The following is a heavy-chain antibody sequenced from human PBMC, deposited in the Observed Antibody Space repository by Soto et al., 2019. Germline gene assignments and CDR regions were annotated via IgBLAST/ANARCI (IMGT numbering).Heavy chain of an antibody. Sequence: QVQLLDSGGGVVQPGRSLRLSCAASGFTFSNYAMYWVRQAPGKGLEWVAVISYDGNNKYYADSVKGRFTISRDNSKDTLYLQISTLRTEDTAVYYCARGLLRRADSSGSYGYFDYWGQGTLVTVSS. CDR3: ARGLLRRADSSGSYGYFDY. D-gene: IGHD3-22*01. CDR1: GFTFSNYA. CDR2: ISYDGNNK. V-gene: IGHV3-30*14. J-gene: IGHJ4*02.